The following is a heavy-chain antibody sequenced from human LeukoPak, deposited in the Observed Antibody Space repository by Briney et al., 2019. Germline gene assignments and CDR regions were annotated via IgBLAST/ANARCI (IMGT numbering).Heavy chain of an antibody. V-gene: IGHV4-59*08. D-gene: IGHD6-6*01. CDR1: GGATSRLY. CDR3: TRRGGSSSLDWFDA. Sequence: PSETLSPTRPVSGGATSRLYTSGIWQPPGKGLEWIGYVYYTGSTSYNPSLKSRVSISADTSKNQFSLKLSSVTAADTAVYYCTRRGGSSSLDWFDAWG. J-gene: IGHJ5*01. CDR2: VYYTGST.